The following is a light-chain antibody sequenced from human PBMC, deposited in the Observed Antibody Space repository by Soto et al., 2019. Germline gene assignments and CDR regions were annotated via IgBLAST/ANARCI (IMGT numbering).Light chain of an antibody. CDR2: KAS. J-gene: IGKJ1*01. CDR1: QSISSW. CDR3: QQGRT. Sequence: DIQMTQSPSTLSASVGDRVTITCRASQSISSWLAWYQQKPGKAPKLLIYKASSLESGVPSRFGGSGSGTELTLTISSLQPDDFATYYCQQGRTFGQGTKVEIK. V-gene: IGKV1-5*03.